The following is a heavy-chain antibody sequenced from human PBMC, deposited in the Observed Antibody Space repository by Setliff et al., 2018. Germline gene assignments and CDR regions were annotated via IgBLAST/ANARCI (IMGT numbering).Heavy chain of an antibody. V-gene: IGHV4-61*02. CDR3: ARKVEQWLTPHFDY. Sequence: SETLSLTCTVSGGSVGNSYYYWNWIRQPAGKGLEWIGRIYTTWSTIYNPSLKSRVTILLDTSKNQFSLTLTSVTAADTAVYYCARKVEQWLTPHFDYWGQGALVTVSS. CDR2: IYTTWST. J-gene: IGHJ4*02. CDR1: GGSVGNSYYY. D-gene: IGHD6-19*01.